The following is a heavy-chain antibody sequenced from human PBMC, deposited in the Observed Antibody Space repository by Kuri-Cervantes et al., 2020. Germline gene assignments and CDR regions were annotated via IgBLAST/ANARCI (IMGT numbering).Heavy chain of an antibody. CDR3: AKAGYSGYDPFED. Sequence: GESLKISCAASGFTFDDYTMHWVRQAPGKGLEWVSLISLDGGSTYYADSEKGRFTICRDNSKNSLYLQMNSLRTEDTALYYCAKAGYSGYDPFEDWGQGTLVTVSS. V-gene: IGHV3-43*01. J-gene: IGHJ4*02. CDR2: ISLDGGST. CDR1: GFTFDDYT. D-gene: IGHD5-12*01.